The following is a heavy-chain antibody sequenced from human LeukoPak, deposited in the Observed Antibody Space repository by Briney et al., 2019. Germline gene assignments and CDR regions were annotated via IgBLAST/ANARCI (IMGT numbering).Heavy chain of an antibody. CDR3: ARDISSSWGIDY. D-gene: IGHD6-13*01. CDR1: GGSTRGGNG. V-gene: IGHV4-4*02. J-gene: IGHJ4*02. Sequence: SETLSLTCAVSGGSTRGGNGWSGVGKPPGRGRDWIVEIYHSGSTNYNPSLKSRVTISVDKSKNQFSLKLSSVTAADTAVYYCARDISSSWGIDYWGQGTLVTVSS. CDR2: IYHSGST.